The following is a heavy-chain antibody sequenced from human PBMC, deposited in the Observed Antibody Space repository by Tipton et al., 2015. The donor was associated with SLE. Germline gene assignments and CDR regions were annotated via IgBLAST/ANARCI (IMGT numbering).Heavy chain of an antibody. D-gene: IGHD6-25*01. J-gene: IGHJ4*02. CDR1: GGSISSYY. Sequence: TLSLTCTVSGGSISSYYWSWIRQPPGKGLEWIGRIYTSGSTNYNPSLKSRVTISVDTSKNQFSLKLTSVTAADTAVYFCARQDLGRAATLTFDIWGLGTLVTVSS. CDR2: IYTSGST. V-gene: IGHV4-59*08. CDR3: ARQDLGRAATLTFDI.